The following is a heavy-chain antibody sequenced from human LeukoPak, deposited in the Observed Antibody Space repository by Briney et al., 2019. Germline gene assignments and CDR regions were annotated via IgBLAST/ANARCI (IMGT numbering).Heavy chain of an antibody. CDR1: GYSINSGYY. J-gene: IGHJ2*01. Sequence: PSETLSLTCTVSGYSINSGYYWSWIRQPPGKRLEWIGSIYYSGSTYSNPTLKSRLTISVDTSKNQISLNLTSVTAADAAVYYCARDEYDSSGYYRRYFDLWGRGTLVTVSS. CDR3: ARDEYDSSGYYRRYFDL. CDR2: IYYSGST. V-gene: IGHV4-38-2*02. D-gene: IGHD3-22*01.